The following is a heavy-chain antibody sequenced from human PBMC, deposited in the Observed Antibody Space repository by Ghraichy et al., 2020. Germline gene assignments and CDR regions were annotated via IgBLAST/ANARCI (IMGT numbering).Heavy chain of an antibody. V-gene: IGHV3-48*02. D-gene: IGHD5-24*01. Sequence: GGSLRLSCAASGFTFSSYSMNWVRQAPGKGLEWVSYISGSSSTIYYADSVKGRFTISRDNAKNSLFLQMNSLRDEDTAVYYCARLLYNSVFYYYYGMDVWGQGTTVTVSS. CDR3: ARLLYNSVFYYYYGMDV. CDR1: GFTFSSYS. J-gene: IGHJ6*02. CDR2: ISGSSSTI.